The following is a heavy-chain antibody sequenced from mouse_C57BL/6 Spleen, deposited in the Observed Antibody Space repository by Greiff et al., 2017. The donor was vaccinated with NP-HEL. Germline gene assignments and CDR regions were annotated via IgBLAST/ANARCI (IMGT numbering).Heavy chain of an antibody. V-gene: IGHV1-22*01. J-gene: IGHJ3*01. CDR1: GYTFTDYN. Sequence: EVQLQQSGPELVKPGASVKMSCKASGYTFTDYNMHWVKQSHGKSLEWIGYINPNNGGTSYNQKFKGKATLTVNKSSSTAYMELRSLTSEDSAVYYCARGVLPEAWFAYWGQGTLVTVSA. CDR2: INPNNGGT. CDR3: ARGVLPEAWFAY. D-gene: IGHD5-5*01.